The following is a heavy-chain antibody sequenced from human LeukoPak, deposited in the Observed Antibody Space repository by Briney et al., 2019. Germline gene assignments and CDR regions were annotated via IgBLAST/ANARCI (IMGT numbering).Heavy chain of an antibody. D-gene: IGHD3-22*01. V-gene: IGHV4-59*01. Sequence: SETLSLTCTVSGGSISSYSWSWIRQPPGKGLEWIGYIYYSGSTNYNPSLKSRVTISVDTSKNQFSLKLSSVTAADTAVYYCARYSYDSSGYYYWAFDYWGQGTLVTVSS. J-gene: IGHJ4*02. CDR1: GGSISSYS. CDR3: ARYSYDSSGYYYWAFDY. CDR2: IYYSGST.